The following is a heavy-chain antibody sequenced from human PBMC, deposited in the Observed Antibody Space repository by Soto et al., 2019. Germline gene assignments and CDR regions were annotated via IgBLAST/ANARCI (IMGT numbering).Heavy chain of an antibody. V-gene: IGHV3-15*01. CDR2: IKSKADGSTT. D-gene: IGHD5-18*01. CDR3: ATPRPGTHGYGY. Sequence: ELQLVESGGGLVKPGGSLRLSCAASGITLVNAWMTWVRQAPGKGLEWVGRIKSKADGSTTEYGSPVKDRFIISRDDSDNTLHLQMEGLKTEDTAVYYSATPRPGTHGYGYWGQGTLVTVSS. J-gene: IGHJ4*02. CDR1: GITLVNAW.